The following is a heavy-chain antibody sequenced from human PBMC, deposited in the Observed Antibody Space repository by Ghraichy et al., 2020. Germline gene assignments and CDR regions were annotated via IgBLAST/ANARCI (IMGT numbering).Heavy chain of an antibody. J-gene: IGHJ4*02. CDR3: ARQHMLGYCSGGSCYGIGGY. V-gene: IGHV1-2*06. CDR2: INPNSGGT. Sequence: ASVNVSCKASGYTFTGYYMHWVRQAPGQGLEWMGRINPNSGGTNYAQKFQGRVTMTRDTSISTAYMELSRLRSDDTAVYYCARQHMLGYCSGGSCYGIGGYWGQGTLVSVSS. CDR1: GYTFTGYY. D-gene: IGHD2-15*01.